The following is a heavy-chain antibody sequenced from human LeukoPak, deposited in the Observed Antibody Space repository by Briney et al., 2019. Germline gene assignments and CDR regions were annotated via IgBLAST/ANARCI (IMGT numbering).Heavy chain of an antibody. CDR3: GNYLSSWYGY. V-gene: IGHV3-23*01. CDR1: GFTFSDSY. CDR2: ISGKNNST. J-gene: IGHJ4*02. Sequence: GGSLRLSCAASGFTFSDSYMSWIRQPPGKGLEWVSAISGKNNSTYYAGSVKGRFTISRDNSKNTLYLQMNSLRAEDTAVYYCGNYLSSWYGYWGQGTLVTVSS. D-gene: IGHD6-13*01.